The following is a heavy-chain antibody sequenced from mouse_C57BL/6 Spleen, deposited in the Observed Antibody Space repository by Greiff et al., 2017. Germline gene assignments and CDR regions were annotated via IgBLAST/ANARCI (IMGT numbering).Heavy chain of an antibody. D-gene: IGHD3-2*02. CDR3: TPTAQATLMDY. V-gene: IGHV1-15*01. CDR2: IDPETGGT. CDR1: GYTFTDYE. Sequence: QVHVKQSGAELVRPGASVTLSCKASGYTFTDYEMHWVKQTPVHGLEWIGAIDPETGGTAYNQKFKGKAILTADKSSSTAYMELRSLTSEDSAVYYCTPTAQATLMDYWGQGTSVTVSS. J-gene: IGHJ4*01.